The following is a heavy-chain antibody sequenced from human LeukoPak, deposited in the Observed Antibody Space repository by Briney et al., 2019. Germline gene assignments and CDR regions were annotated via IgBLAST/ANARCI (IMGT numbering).Heavy chain of an antibody. CDR3: ARATNDYGDPHNWFDP. CDR2: IYPGDSDT. V-gene: IGHV5-51*01. Sequence: GESLQISCKGSGYSFTSYWIGWVRQMPGKGLEWMGIIYPGDSDTRYSPSFQGQVTISADKSISTAYLQWSSLKASDTAMYYCARATNDYGDPHNWFDPWGQGTLVTVSS. CDR1: GYSFTSYW. J-gene: IGHJ5*02. D-gene: IGHD4-17*01.